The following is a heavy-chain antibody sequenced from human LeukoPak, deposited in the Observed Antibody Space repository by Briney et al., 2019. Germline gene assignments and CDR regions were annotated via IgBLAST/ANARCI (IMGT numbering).Heavy chain of an antibody. V-gene: IGHV3-53*01. CDR2: IYSGGST. Sequence: PGGSLRLSCAASGFIVSSNNMSWVRQAPGKGLEWVSVIYSGGSTYYADSVKGRFTISRDNSKNTLYLQMNSLRGEDTAMYYCARAINMSGWNVDDYWGQGTLVTVSS. CDR3: ARAINMSGWNVDDY. CDR1: GFIVSSNN. J-gene: IGHJ4*02. D-gene: IGHD6-19*01.